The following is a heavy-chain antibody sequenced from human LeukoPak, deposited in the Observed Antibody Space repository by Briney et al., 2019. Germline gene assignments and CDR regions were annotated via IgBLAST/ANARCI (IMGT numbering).Heavy chain of an antibody. D-gene: IGHD6-6*01. CDR3: AKSTNRGIAARPSGY. J-gene: IGHJ4*02. CDR2: ISGSGGST. CDR1: GFTFSSYA. Sequence: PGGSLRLSCAASGFTFSSYAMSWVRQAPGKGLEWVSAISGSGGSTYYADSVKGRFTISRDNSKNTLYLRMNSLRAEDTAVYYCAKSTNRGIAARPSGYWGQGTLVTVSS. V-gene: IGHV3-23*01.